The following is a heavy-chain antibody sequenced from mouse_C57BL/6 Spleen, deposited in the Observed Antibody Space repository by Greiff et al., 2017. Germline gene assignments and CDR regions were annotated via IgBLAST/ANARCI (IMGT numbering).Heavy chain of an antibody. D-gene: IGHD2-4*01. CDR2: ISDGGSYT. V-gene: IGHV5-4*01. CDR1: GFTFSSYA. J-gene: IGHJ1*03. CDR3: ARDGNYGGYFDV. Sequence: EVQRVESGGGLVKPGGSLKLSCAASGFTFSSYAMSWVRQTPEKRLEWVATISDGGSYTYYPDNVTGRFTISRDNAKNNLYLQMSHLKSEDTAMYYCARDGNYGGYFDVWGTGTTVTVSS.